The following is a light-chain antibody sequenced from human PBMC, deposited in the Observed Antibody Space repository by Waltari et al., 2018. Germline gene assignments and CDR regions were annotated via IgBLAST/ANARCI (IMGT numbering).Light chain of an antibody. V-gene: IGLV2-11*01. Sequence: QSALTQPRSVSGSPGQSVTISCTGTSRDVGGYNYVSWYQPHPGKAPKLIIYDVTKRPSGVPDRFSGSKSGNTASLTISGLQAEDEADYYCCLYGGSYSFVVFGGGTKLTVL. CDR3: CLYGGSYSFVV. J-gene: IGLJ2*01. CDR1: SRDVGGYNY. CDR2: DVT.